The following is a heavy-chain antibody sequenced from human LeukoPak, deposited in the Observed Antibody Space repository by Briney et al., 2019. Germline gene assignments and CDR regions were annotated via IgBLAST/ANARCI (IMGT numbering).Heavy chain of an antibody. Sequence: SVKVSCKASGGTFSSYAISWVRQAPGQGLEWMGRIIPIFGIANYAQKFQGRVTITADKSTSTAYMELSSLRSEDTAVYYCARAEDAWLAFDYWGQGTLVTVSS. D-gene: IGHD6-19*01. CDR3: ARAEDAWLAFDY. V-gene: IGHV1-69*04. CDR2: IIPIFGIA. CDR1: GGTFSSYA. J-gene: IGHJ4*02.